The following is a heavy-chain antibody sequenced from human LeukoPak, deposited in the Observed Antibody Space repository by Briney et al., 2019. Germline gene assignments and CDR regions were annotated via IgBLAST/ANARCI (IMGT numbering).Heavy chain of an antibody. J-gene: IGHJ4*02. Sequence: GGSLRLSCAASGFTFSSYAMSWVRQAPGKGLEWVSAISGSGGSTYYADSVKGRFTISRDNSKNTLYLQMNSLRAEDTAVYYCAKGLPDYDILTGYYRGYFDYWGQGTLVTVSS. CDR3: AKGLPDYDILTGYYRGYFDY. V-gene: IGHV3-23*01. CDR2: ISGSGGST. CDR1: GFTFSSYA. D-gene: IGHD3-9*01.